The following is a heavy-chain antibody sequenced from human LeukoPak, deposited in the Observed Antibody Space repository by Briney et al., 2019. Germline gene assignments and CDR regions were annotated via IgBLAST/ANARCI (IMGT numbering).Heavy chain of an antibody. CDR2: INPNSGGT. V-gene: IGHV1-2*02. D-gene: IGHD3-10*01. J-gene: IGHJ4*02. CDR1: GYTFTGYY. CDR3: ARNEVLLWFGELLFSFDY. Sequence: ASVKVSCKASGYTFTGYYMHWVRQAPGQGLEWMGWINPNSGGTNYAQKFQGRVTMTRDTSISTAYMELSRLRSDDTAVYYCARNEVLLWFGELLFSFDYWGQGTLVTVSS.